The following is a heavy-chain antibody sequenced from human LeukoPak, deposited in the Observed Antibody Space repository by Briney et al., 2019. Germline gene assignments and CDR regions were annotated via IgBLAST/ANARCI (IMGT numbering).Heavy chain of an antibody. CDR3: ATASYSSSSIIY. D-gene: IGHD6-6*01. CDR2: FDPEDGET. Sequence: ASVKVSCKVSGYTLTELSMHWVRQAPGKGLEWMGGFDPEDGETIYAQKFQGRVTMTEDTSTDTAYMELSSLRSEGTAVYYCATASYSSSSIIYWGQGTLVTVSS. CDR1: GYTLTELS. V-gene: IGHV1-24*01. J-gene: IGHJ4*02.